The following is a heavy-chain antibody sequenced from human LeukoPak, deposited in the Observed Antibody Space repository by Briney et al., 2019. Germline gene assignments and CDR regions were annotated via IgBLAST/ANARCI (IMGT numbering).Heavy chain of an antibody. CDR1: GGSISSYYW. V-gene: IGHV2-5*01. CDR2: IYWNDDK. CDR3: AHRPVGGVIANAFDI. D-gene: IGHD3-16*02. Sequence: TLSLTCTVSGGSISSYYWSWIRQPPGKALEWLALIYWNDDKRYSPSLKSRLTITKDTSKNQVVLTMTNMDPVDTATYYCAHRPVGGVIANAFDIWGQGTMVTVSS. J-gene: IGHJ3*02.